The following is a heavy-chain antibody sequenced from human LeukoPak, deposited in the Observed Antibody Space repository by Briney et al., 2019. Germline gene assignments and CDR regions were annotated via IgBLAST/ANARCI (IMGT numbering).Heavy chain of an antibody. CDR1: GGSFSGYY. J-gene: IGHJ6*02. V-gene: IGHV4-34*01. D-gene: IGHD3-9*01. CDR2: INHSGST. CDR3: ARDPRANRYFDRLLRNYGMDV. Sequence: SETLSLTCAVYGGSFSGYYWSWIRQPPGKGLEWIGEINHSGSTNYNPSLKSRVTISVDTSKNQFSLKLSSVTAADTAVYYCARDPRANRYFDRLLRNYGMDVWGQGTTVTVSS.